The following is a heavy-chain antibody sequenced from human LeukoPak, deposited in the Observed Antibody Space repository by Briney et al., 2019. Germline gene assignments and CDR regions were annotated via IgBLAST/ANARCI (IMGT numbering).Heavy chain of an antibody. CDR3: TKETPISVAGS. J-gene: IGHJ4*02. V-gene: IGHV3-30*02. D-gene: IGHD6-19*01. CDR2: IRSDGSDK. CDR1: GFSFRDYG. Sequence: GGSLRLSCAASGFSFRDYGMHWVRRTPGKGLEWVAFIRSDGSDKYYADSVKGRFTISRDDSKNTLYLQMNSLRAEDTAVYYCTKETPISVAGSWGQGTLVTVSS.